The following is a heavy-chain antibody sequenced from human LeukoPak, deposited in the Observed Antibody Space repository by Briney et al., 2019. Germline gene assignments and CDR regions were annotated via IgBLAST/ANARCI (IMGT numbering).Heavy chain of an antibody. J-gene: IGHJ4*02. V-gene: IGHV3-23*01. D-gene: IGHD2-15*01. Sequence: GGSLRLSCAASGFTFSSYGMSWVRQAPGKGLEWVSAISGSGAITYYADSVKGRFTISRDNAKNSLYLQMNSLRAEDTAVYYCASRKQWDMIDYWGQGTLVTVSS. CDR1: GFTFSSYG. CDR3: ASRKQWDMIDY. CDR2: ISGSGAIT.